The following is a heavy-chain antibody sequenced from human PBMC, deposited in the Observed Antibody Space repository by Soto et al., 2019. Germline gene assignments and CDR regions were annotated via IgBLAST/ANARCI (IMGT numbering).Heavy chain of an antibody. Sequence: GSLRLSCAASGFTFSSYAMSWVRQAPGKGLEWVSAISGSGGSTYYADSVKGRFTISRDNSKNTLYLQMNSLRAEDTAVYYCAKGTNIVVVVAAFPDAFDIWGQGTMVTVSS. CDR1: GFTFSSYA. D-gene: IGHD2-15*01. CDR2: ISGSGGST. J-gene: IGHJ3*02. CDR3: AKGTNIVVVVAAFPDAFDI. V-gene: IGHV3-23*01.